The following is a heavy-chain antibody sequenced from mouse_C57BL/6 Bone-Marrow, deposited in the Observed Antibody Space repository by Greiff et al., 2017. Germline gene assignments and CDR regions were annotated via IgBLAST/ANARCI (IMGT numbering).Heavy chain of an antibody. CDR2: IWSGGST. J-gene: IGHJ3*01. V-gene: IGHV2-2*01. Sequence: VQLQQSGPGLVQPSQSLSITCTVSGFSLTSYGVHWVRQSPGKGLEWLGVIWSGGSTDYTAAFISRLSISKDNSKSQVFFKMNSLQADDTAIYYCARNDYYDYDEVTWFAYWGQGTLVTVSA. D-gene: IGHD2-4*01. CDR3: ARNDYYDYDEVTWFAY. CDR1: GFSLTSYG.